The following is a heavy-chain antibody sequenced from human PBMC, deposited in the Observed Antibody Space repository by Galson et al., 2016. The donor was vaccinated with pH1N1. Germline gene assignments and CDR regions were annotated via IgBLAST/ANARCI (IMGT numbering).Heavy chain of an antibody. CDR2: FDLEDGET. CDR1: GHPLSDLS. J-gene: IGHJ6*02. V-gene: IGHV1-24*01. D-gene: IGHD5-12*01. Sequence: SVKVSCKVSGHPLSDLSMHWVRQAPGKGLEWMGGFDLEDGETVYAQKFRDRVTMTEDTSTDTAYMEMSSLRAEDTAVYYCARGFSGYDRLEYYQNGMDVWGQGTTVTVSS. CDR3: ARGFSGYDRLEYYQNGMDV.